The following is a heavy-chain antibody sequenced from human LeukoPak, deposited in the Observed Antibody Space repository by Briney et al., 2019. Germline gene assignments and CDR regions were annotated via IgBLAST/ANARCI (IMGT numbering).Heavy chain of an antibody. D-gene: IGHD6-19*01. CDR2: ISGSGGST. CDR3: AKDSSYSSGWYGDY. Sequence: GGSLRLSCAASGFTFSSYAMSWVRQAPGKGLEWVSAISGSGGSTYYADSVKGRFTISRDNSKNTLYLQMNSLRAEDTAVYYCAKDSSYSSGWYGDYRGQGTLVTVSS. J-gene: IGHJ4*02. CDR1: GFTFSSYA. V-gene: IGHV3-23*01.